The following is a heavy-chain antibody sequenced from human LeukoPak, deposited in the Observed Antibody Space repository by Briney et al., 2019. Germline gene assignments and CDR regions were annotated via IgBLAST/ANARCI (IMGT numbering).Heavy chain of an antibody. CDR2: INHSGST. V-gene: IGHV4-34*01. J-gene: IGHJ5*02. D-gene: IGHD5-12*01. CDR3: ARAASWWLRFGWFDP. Sequence: GSLRLSCAASGFTFNNYGMSWIRQPPGKGLEWIGEINHSGSTNYNPSLKSRVTISVDTSKDQFSLKLGSVTAADTAVYYCARAASWWLRFGWFDPWGQGTLVTVSS. CDR1: GFTFNNYG.